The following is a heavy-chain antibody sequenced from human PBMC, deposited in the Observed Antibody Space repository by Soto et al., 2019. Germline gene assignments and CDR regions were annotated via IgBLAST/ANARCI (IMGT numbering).Heavy chain of an antibody. CDR1: GFTFRSYA. V-gene: IGHV3-30-3*01. CDR3: ARDYKPSPSGYYHYGMDV. Sequence: GGSLRLSCAASGFTFRSYAMHWVRQTPGKGLEWVATVSHDGNNKYYADSVKGRFTISRDNSRNTVFLQMNSLRTEDTALYYCARDYKPSPSGYYHYGMDVWGQGTTVTVSS. J-gene: IGHJ6*02. D-gene: IGHD1-1*01. CDR2: VSHDGNNK.